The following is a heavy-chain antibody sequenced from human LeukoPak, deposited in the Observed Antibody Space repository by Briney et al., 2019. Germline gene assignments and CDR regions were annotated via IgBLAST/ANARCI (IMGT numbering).Heavy chain of an antibody. D-gene: IGHD3-9*01. Sequence: ASVKVSCKASGYTFTDNHMHWVRQAPGQGLEWMGWISAYNGNTNYAQKLQGRVTMTTDTSTSTAYMELRSLRSDDTAVYYCARDRPAYDILTGYYIPRFDYWGQGTLVTVSS. J-gene: IGHJ4*02. CDR2: ISAYNGNT. CDR3: ARDRPAYDILTGYYIPRFDY. V-gene: IGHV1-18*04. CDR1: GYTFTDNH.